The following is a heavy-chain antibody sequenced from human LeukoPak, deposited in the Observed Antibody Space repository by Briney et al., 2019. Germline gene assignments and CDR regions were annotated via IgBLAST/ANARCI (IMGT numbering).Heavy chain of an antibody. CDR3: ARVGSGSYYVRGSFDI. V-gene: IGHV4-38-2*02. D-gene: IGHD1-26*01. CDR1: GYSISSGYY. J-gene: IGHJ3*02. CDR2: IYHSGST. Sequence: SETLSLTCTVSGYSISSGYYWGWIRQPPGKGLEWIGSIYHSGSTYYDPSLKSRVTISVDTSKNQFSLKLSSVTAADTAVYYCARVGSGSYYVRGSFDIWGQGTMVTVSS.